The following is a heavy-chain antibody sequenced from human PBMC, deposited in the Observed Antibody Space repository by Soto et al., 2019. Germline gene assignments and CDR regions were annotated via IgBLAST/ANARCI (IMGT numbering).Heavy chain of an antibody. V-gene: IGHV3-21*01. CDR1: GFTFSSYS. CDR3: ARGEDYYYGMDV. J-gene: IGHJ6*02. D-gene: IGHD1-26*01. Sequence: EVQLVESGGGLVKPGGSLRLSCAASGFTFSSYSMNWVRQAPGKGLEWVSSISSSSSYIYYADSVKGRFTISRDNAKNSLYLQMNSLRAEDTAVYYCARGEDYYYGMDVWVQGPTVTVSS. CDR2: ISSSSSYI.